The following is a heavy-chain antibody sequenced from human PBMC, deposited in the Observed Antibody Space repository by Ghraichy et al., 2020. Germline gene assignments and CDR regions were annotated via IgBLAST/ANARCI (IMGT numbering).Heavy chain of an antibody. J-gene: IGHJ4*02. CDR3: TPLWGNFDY. Sequence: GGYLRLSCAASGFTFSTAWMHWVRQAPGKGLEWVALIKIKTDGGTTDYAAPVQVRFTISRADSTNTLYLQINSLKTEDTAVYYCTPLWGNFDYWGQGTLVTVSS. V-gene: IGHV3-15*01. CDR1: GFTFSTAW. CDR2: IKIKTDGGTT. D-gene: IGHD7-27*01.